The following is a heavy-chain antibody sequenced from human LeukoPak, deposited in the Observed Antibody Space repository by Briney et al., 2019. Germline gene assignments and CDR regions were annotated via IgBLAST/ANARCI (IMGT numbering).Heavy chain of an antibody. D-gene: IGHD3-9*01. CDR3: ARADYDILTGYLPLDY. Sequence: GGSLRLSCAASGFTFSRHSMNWVRQAPGKGLEWVSSIDTSSRYIYYADSVKGRFTISRDNAKNSLYLQMNSLSAEDTAVYYCARADYDILTGYLPLDYWGQGTLVTVSS. V-gene: IGHV3-21*01. CDR1: GFTFSRHS. J-gene: IGHJ4*02. CDR2: IDTSSRYI.